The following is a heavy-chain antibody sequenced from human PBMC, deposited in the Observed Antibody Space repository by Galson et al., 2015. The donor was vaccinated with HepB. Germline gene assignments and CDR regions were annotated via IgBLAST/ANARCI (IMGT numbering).Heavy chain of an antibody. Sequence: TLSLTCTVSGGSISSGSYYWSWIRQPAGKGLEWIGRIYTSGSTNYNPSLKSRVTISVDTSKNQFSLKLSSVTAADTAVYYCARVGGSGYYPFDYWGQGTLVTVSS. J-gene: IGHJ4*02. CDR1: GGSISSGSYY. CDR3: ARVGGSGYYPFDY. V-gene: IGHV4-61*02. D-gene: IGHD3-3*01. CDR2: IYTSGST.